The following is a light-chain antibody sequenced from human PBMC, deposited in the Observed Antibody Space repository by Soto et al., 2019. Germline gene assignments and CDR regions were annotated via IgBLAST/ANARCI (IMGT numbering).Light chain of an antibody. V-gene: IGKV3-15*01. CDR3: QQYNNWPPIT. CDR2: GAF. Sequence: EIVLTQSPGTLSLSPGQRATLSCRASQSVSSSYLAWSQQKPGQAPRLLIYGAFTRATGIPARFSGSGSGTEFTLTISSLQSEDFAVYYCQQYNNWPPITFGQGTRLEIK. CDR1: QSVSSSY. J-gene: IGKJ5*01.